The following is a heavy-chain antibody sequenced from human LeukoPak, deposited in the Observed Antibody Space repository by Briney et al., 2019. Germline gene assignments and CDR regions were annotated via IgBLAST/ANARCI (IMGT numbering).Heavy chain of an antibody. CDR3: ARGGSYLSAFDI. CDR1: GFTFDTYP. CDR2: VSYDGVDK. V-gene: IGHV3-30*14. Sequence: GGSLRLSCAASGFTFDTYPMHWVRQAPGKGLEWVSLVSYDGVDKFYSDSVKGRFTISRDNSKNTLYLQMNSLRAEDTAVYYCARGGSYLSAFDIWGQGTMVTVSS. J-gene: IGHJ3*02. D-gene: IGHD1-26*01.